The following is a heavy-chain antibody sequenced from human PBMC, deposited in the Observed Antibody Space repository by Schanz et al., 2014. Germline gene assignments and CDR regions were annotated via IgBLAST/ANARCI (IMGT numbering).Heavy chain of an antibody. V-gene: IGHV4-39*01. D-gene: IGHD3-16*01. Sequence: QLQLQESGPGLVKPSETLSLTCTVSGGSISSSTYWWGWIRQPPGKGLEWIGGIYYSGTTYYNPSLKSRLPLSVDTSKNQFSLKLSSVTAADTAVYYCARHGGIPYYPMDVWGQGTTVTVSS. CDR2: IYYSGTT. CDR1: GGSISSSTYW. J-gene: IGHJ6*02. CDR3: ARHGGIPYYPMDV.